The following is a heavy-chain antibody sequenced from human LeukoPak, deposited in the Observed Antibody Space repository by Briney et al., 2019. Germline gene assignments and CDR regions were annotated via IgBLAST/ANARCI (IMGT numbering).Heavy chain of an antibody. Sequence: PGGSLRLSCAASGFSFSNYWMSWVRQAPGKGLEWVANIKEDGSEKYYVDSAKGRFTISRDNARNSLYLQMNSLRAEDTAVYYCASGRQLGYWGQGTLDTVSS. CDR3: ASGRQLGY. J-gene: IGHJ4*02. CDR1: GFSFSNYW. V-gene: IGHV3-7*01. D-gene: IGHD6-13*01. CDR2: IKEDGSEK.